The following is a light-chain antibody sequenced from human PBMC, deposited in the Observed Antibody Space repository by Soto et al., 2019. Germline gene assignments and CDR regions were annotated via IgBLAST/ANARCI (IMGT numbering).Light chain of an antibody. CDR3: QQSYSTFLT. CDR2: SAS. V-gene: IGKV1-27*01. J-gene: IGKJ4*01. Sequence: DIQMTQSPSSLSASVGDRVTITYRARQAISSLACYHRKPGKLPDLLISSASTLQSGAPSRFSGSGSGTILTPAISSLQPEDVATYFCQQSYSTFLTFGGGTKVELK. CDR1: QAISS.